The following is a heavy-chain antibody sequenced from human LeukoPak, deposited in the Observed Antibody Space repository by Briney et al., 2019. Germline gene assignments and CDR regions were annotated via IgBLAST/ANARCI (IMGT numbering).Heavy chain of an antibody. D-gene: IGHD3-22*01. V-gene: IGHV1-69*05. CDR1: GGTFSSYA. CDR2: IIPIFGTA. J-gene: IGHJ3*02. Sequence: SVKVSCKASGGTFSSYAISWVRQAPGQGLEWMGVIIPIFGTANYAQKFQGTVTITTDESTSTAYMELSSLRSEDTAVYYCARGSHYYDSALAFDIWGQGTMVTVSS. CDR3: ARGSHYYDSALAFDI.